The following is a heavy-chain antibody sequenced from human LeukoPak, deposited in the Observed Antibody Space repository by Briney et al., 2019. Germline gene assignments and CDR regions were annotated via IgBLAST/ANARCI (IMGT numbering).Heavy chain of an antibody. D-gene: IGHD5-18*01. Sequence: SETLSLTCTVSGGSISSHYWSWIRQPPGKGLEWIGYIYYSGSTNYNPSLKSRVTISVDTSKNQLSLKLSSVTAADTAVYYCARGIQLWPKDWGQGTLVTVSS. J-gene: IGHJ4*02. V-gene: IGHV4-59*11. CDR1: GGSISSHY. CDR3: ARGIQLWPKD. CDR2: IYYSGST.